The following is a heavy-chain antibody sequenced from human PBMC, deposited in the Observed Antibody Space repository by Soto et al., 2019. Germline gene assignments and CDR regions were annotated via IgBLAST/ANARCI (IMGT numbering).Heavy chain of an antibody. CDR2: IYSGGST. V-gene: IGHV3-66*01. Sequence: GGSLRLSCAASGFTVSSNYMSWVRQAPGKGLEWVSVIYSGGSTYYADSVKGRFTISRDNSKNTLYLQMNSLRAEDTAVYYCATSGGYSSGYYYYYYMDVWGKGTTVTVSS. J-gene: IGHJ6*03. D-gene: IGHD6-19*01. CDR1: GFTVSSNY. CDR3: ATSGGYSSGYYYYYYMDV.